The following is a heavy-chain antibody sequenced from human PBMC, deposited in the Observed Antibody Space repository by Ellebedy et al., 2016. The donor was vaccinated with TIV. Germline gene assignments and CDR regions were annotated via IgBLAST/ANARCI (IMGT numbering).Heavy chain of an antibody. D-gene: IGHD3-22*01. J-gene: IGHJ4*02. CDR3: ARDLLGSADY. Sequence: AASVKVSCKASGYTFTSYYMHWVRQAPGQGLEWMGIINPSGGSTSYAQKLQGRVTMTRDTSTSTAYMELSSLRSEDTAVYYFARDLLGSADYWGQGTLVTVSS. CDR1: GYTFTSYY. V-gene: IGHV1-46*04. CDR2: INPSGGST.